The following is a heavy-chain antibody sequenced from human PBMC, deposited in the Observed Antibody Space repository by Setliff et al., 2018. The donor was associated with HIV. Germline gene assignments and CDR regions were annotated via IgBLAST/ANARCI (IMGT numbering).Heavy chain of an antibody. CDR2: MDPSSAAT. V-gene: IGHV1-8*01. CDR3: ARGGGAAGDY. CDR1: GYTFTSKH. D-gene: IGHD1-26*01. Sequence: ASVKVSCKASGYTFTSKHINWVRQATGQGLEWLGWMDPSSAATGYAQKFQGRVTLTRDTSINTAYMELSSLTSDDTAVYYCARGGGAAGDYWGQGTQVTVSS. J-gene: IGHJ4*02.